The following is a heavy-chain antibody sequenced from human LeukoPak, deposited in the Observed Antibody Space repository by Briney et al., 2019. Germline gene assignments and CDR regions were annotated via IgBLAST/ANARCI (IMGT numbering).Heavy chain of an antibody. Sequence: GGSLRLSCAASGFTVSSNYMSWVRQAPGKGLEWVSVIYSGGSTYYADSAKGRFTISRDNSKNTLYLQMNSLRAEDTAVYYCAKVGDGYTSPFYYFDYWGQGTLVTVSS. V-gene: IGHV3-66*01. CDR1: GFTVSSNY. D-gene: IGHD5-24*01. CDR2: IYSGGST. CDR3: AKVGDGYTSPFYYFDY. J-gene: IGHJ4*02.